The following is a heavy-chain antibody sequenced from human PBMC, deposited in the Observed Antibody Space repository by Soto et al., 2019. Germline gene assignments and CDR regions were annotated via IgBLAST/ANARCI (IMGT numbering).Heavy chain of an antibody. V-gene: IGHV1-69*12. CDR3: ARDKDRQQLGGNYYYILDV. Sequence: QVQLMQSGAEVKKPGSSVKVSCKASGGTFSTSAISWVRQAPGEGLEWVGGIMPVFATPDYAQKFQGRVTISADESITTAYLELTSLTTDDTAVYYCARDKDRQQLGGNYYYILDVWGQGTAITVSS. D-gene: IGHD3-3*02. J-gene: IGHJ6*02. CDR1: GGTFSTSA. CDR2: IMPVFATP.